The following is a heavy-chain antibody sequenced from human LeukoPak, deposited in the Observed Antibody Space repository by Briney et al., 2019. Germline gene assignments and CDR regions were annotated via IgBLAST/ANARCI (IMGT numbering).Heavy chain of an antibody. CDR2: INHSGST. J-gene: IGHJ6*02. Sequence: RPSETLSLTCAVYGGSFSGYYWSWIRQPPGKGLEWIGEINHSGSTNYNPSLKSRVTISVDTSKNQFSLKLSSVTAADTAVYYCASLTLVVPAAKGFYYYGMDVWGQGTTVTVSS. V-gene: IGHV4-34*01. D-gene: IGHD2-2*01. CDR3: ASLTLVVPAAKGFYYYGMDV. CDR1: GGSFSGYY.